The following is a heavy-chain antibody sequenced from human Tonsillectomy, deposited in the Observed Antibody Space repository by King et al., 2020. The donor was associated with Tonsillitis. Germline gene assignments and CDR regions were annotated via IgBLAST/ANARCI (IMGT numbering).Heavy chain of an antibody. CDR3: AHRAITDYGDFGYFDY. V-gene: IGHV2-5*02. CDR2: IYLDDDK. D-gene: IGHD4-17*01. CDR1: GFSLSTNGVG. J-gene: IGHJ4*02. Sequence: TLKESGPTLVKPTQTLTLTCTFSGFSLSTNGVGVGWIRHPPGKALEWLALIYLDDDKLYSPSLKSRLTITKDTSKNQVVLTMTNMDPVDTATYYCAHRAITDYGDFGYFDYWGQGTLVTVSS.